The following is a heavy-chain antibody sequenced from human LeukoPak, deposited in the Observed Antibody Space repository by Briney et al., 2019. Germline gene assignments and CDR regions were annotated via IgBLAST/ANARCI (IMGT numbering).Heavy chain of an antibody. V-gene: IGHV4-59*01. Sequence: SETLPLTCTVSGGSISSYYWSWIRQPPGKGLEWIGYIYYSGSTNYNPSLKSRVTISVDTSKNQFSLKLSSVTAADTAVYYCARGPPPYSGSYWYFDLWGRGTLVTVSS. J-gene: IGHJ2*01. CDR3: ARGPPPYSGSYWYFDL. CDR1: GGSISSYY. D-gene: IGHD1-26*01. CDR2: IYYSGST.